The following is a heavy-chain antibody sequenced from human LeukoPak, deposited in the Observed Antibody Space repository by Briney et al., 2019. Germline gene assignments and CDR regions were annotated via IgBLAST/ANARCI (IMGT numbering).Heavy chain of an antibody. V-gene: IGHV1-2*02. Sequence: ASVKVSCKASGYTFTGYYMHWVRQAPGQGLEWMGWINPNSGGTNYAQKFQGRVTMTRDTSISTAYMELSRLRSDDTAVYYCARDRSGVRARSNFPAFDIWGQGTMVTVSS. CDR3: ARDRSGVRARSNFPAFDI. D-gene: IGHD3-10*01. J-gene: IGHJ3*02. CDR2: INPNSGGT. CDR1: GYTFTGYY.